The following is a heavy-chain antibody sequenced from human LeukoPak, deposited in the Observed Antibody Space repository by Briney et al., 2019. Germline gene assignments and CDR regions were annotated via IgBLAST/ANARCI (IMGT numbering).Heavy chain of an antibody. CDR3: ARENAFDI. V-gene: IGHV1-2*06. CDR2: IDPYTGGA. J-gene: IGHJ3*02. CDR1: GYTFTGYY. Sequence: ASVKVSCKASGYTFTGYYMHWVRQAPGHGLEWMGRIDPYTGGANYAQKFQGRVTVTRDASVSTDYMELSSLTSDDTAVYYCARENAFDIWGQGTMVTVSS.